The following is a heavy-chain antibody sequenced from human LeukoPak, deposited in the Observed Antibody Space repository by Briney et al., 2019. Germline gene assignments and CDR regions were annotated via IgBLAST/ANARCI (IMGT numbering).Heavy chain of an antibody. J-gene: IGHJ4*02. D-gene: IGHD3-22*01. CDR2: IWYDGSNK. V-gene: IGHV3-33*01. CDR1: GLTFSSYG. CDR3: ARGKGYYYDSSGYSLDY. Sequence: GGSLRLSCAASGLTFSSYGMHWVRQAPGKGLEWVAVIWYDGSNKYYADSVKGRFTISRDNSKNTLYLQMNSLRAEDTAVYYCARGKGYYYDSSGYSLDYWGQGTLVTVSS.